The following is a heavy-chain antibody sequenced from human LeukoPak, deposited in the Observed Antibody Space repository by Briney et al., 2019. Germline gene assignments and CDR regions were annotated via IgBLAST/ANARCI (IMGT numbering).Heavy chain of an antibody. V-gene: IGHV1-2*02. J-gene: IGHJ4*02. D-gene: IGHD4-23*01. CDR1: GYTFTGYY. Sequence: ASVKVSCKASGYTFTGYYMHWVRQAPGQGLEWMGWINPNSGVTNYPQKFQGRVIMTRDTSISTAYMELSRLRSDDTAVYYCAREGIDPGGNSVYGLWGQGTLVTVSS. CDR3: AREGIDPGGNSVYGL. CDR2: INPNSGVT.